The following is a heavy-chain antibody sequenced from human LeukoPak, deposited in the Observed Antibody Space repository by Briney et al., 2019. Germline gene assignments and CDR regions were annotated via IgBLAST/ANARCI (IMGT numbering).Heavy chain of an antibody. J-gene: IGHJ4*02. D-gene: IGHD6-19*01. V-gene: IGHV1-2*02. CDR3: ARGLSYSSGWHDPGDY. CDR1: GYTFTGYY. CDR2: INPNSGGT. Sequence: ASVKVSCKASGYTFTGYYMHWVRQAPGQGLEWMGWINPNSGGTNYAQKFQGRVTMTRDTSISTAYMELSRLRSDDTAVYYCARGLSYSSGWHDPGDYWGQGTLVTVSS.